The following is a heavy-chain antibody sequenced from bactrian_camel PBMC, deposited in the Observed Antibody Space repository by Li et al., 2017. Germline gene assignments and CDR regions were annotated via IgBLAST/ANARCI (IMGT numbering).Heavy chain of an antibody. CDR1: PYPGSDYS. Sequence: HVQLVESGGGSVQAGGSLKLSCVASPYPGSDYSMGWFRQAPRKQREGIAAIYTVTGSTAYADSVKGRFTISQDDDKNELYLQMNSLKPEDTAVYYCVSLVGRPLVHQGTQVTVS. D-gene: IGHD2*01. V-gene: IGHV3S54*01. J-gene: IGHJ4*01. CDR2: IYTVTGST.